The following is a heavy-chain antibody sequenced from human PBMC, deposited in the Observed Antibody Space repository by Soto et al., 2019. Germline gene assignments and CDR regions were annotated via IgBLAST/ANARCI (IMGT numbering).Heavy chain of an antibody. Sequence: GGSLRLSCSASGFTFSSYAMHWVRQAPGKGLEYVSAISSNGSSTYYADSVKGRFTISRDNSKNTLYLQMSSLRAEDTAVYYCVKMSDGGSADFDYWGQGTLVTVSS. D-gene: IGHD2-15*01. CDR1: GFTFSSYA. CDR3: VKMSDGGSADFDY. CDR2: ISSNGSST. J-gene: IGHJ4*02. V-gene: IGHV3-64D*08.